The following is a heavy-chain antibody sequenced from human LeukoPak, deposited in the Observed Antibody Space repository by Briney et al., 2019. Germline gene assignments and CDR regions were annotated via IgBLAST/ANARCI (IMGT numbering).Heavy chain of an antibody. Sequence: GGSLRLSCAASGFTFSSYVMHWVRQAPGKGLEWVAIISYDGSNEYYADSVKGRFTISRDNSKNTLYLQMNSLRAADTAVYYCARDSLPLNSGSYLFDLWGRGTLVTVSS. CDR2: ISYDGSNE. V-gene: IGHV3-30*04. CDR3: ARDSLPLNSGSYLFDL. D-gene: IGHD1-26*01. J-gene: IGHJ2*01. CDR1: GFTFSSYV.